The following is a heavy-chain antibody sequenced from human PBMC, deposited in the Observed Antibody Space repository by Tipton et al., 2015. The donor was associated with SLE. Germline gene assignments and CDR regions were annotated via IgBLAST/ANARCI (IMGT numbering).Heavy chain of an antibody. D-gene: IGHD3-22*01. Sequence: TLSLTCTVSGGSISSYYWSWIRQPPGKGLEWIGYIYYSGSTNYNPSLKSRVTISVDMSKNQFSLKLSSVTAADTAVYYCARGKTYYYDSSGTGAFDIWGQGTMVTVSS. CDR1: GGSISSYY. V-gene: IGHV4-59*01. CDR3: ARGKTYYYDSSGTGAFDI. CDR2: IYYSGST. J-gene: IGHJ3*02.